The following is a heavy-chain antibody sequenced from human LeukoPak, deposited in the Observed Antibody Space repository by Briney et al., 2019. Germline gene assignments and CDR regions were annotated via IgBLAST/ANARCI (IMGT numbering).Heavy chain of an antibody. J-gene: IGHJ4*02. V-gene: IGHV3-21*01. CDR2: ISSSSSYI. D-gene: IGHD2-2*01. CDR3: ARHDIVVVPAAMGPLDY. Sequence: GGSLRLSCAASGFTFSSYGMNWVRQAPGKGLEWVSSISSSSSYIYYADSVKGRFTISRDNAKNSLYLQMNSLRAEDTAVYYCARHDIVVVPAAMGPLDYWGQGTLVTVSS. CDR1: GFTFSSYG.